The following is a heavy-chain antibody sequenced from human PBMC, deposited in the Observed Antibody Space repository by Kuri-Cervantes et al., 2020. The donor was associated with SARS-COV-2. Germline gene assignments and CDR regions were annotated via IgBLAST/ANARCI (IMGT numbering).Heavy chain of an antibody. J-gene: IGHJ3*02. CDR1: GFTFSSYA. D-gene: IGHD6-19*01. Sequence: GESLRLSCAASGFTFSSYAMHWVRQAPGKGLEWVAFIRYDGSNKYYADSVKGRFTISRDNSKNTLYLQMDSLRAEDTAVYYCASWLFDAFDIWGQGTMVTVSS. CDR3: ASWLFDAFDI. V-gene: IGHV3-30*02. CDR2: IRYDGSNK.